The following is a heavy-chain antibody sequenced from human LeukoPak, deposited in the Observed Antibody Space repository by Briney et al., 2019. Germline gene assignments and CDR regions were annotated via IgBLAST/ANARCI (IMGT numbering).Heavy chain of an antibody. CDR3: ARDGGDLLRVDY. Sequence: ASVKVSCKASGYTFTSYYLHWVRQAPGQGLEWMGTINLSGDRTSYAQKIQGRVTMTRDTSTSTAYMELRSLTSDDTAVYYCARDGGDLLRVDYWGQGTQVTVSS. D-gene: IGHD1-26*01. V-gene: IGHV1-46*01. CDR2: INLSGDRT. CDR1: GYTFTSYY. J-gene: IGHJ4*02.